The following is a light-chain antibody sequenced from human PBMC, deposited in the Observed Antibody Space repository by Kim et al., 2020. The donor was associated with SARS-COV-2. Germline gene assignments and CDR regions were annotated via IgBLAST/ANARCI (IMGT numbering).Light chain of an antibody. CDR3: QQYDVHPEP. Sequence: SVGDRVTSSCPDSQNIHIWSAGYQQKPGKAPRVLMYQASNLESGVPSRFSGSCSGTSFTLIINSLPPDVSANYYCQQYDVHPEPFGQGTTVDIK. V-gene: IGKV1-5*03. J-gene: IGKJ1*01. CDR1: QNIHIW. CDR2: QAS.